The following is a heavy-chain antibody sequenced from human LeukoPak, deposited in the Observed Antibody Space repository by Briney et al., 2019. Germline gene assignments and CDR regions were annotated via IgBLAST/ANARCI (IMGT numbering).Heavy chain of an antibody. J-gene: IGHJ4*02. CDR3: ARNDYYDSSNRGG. V-gene: IGHV4-59*01. D-gene: IGHD3-22*01. CDR2: IYYSGST. CDR1: GGSISSYY. Sequence: SETLSLTCTVSGGSISSYYWSWIRQPPGKGLEWIGYIYYSGSTNYNPSLKSRVTISVDTSKNQFSLKLSSVTAADTAVYYCARNDYYDSSNRGGWGQGTLVTVSS.